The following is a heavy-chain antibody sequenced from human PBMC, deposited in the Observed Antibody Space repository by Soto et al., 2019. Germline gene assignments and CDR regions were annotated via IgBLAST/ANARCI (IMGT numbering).Heavy chain of an antibody. CDR2: IYPGDSDT. CDR3: ARFGYCSSTSCRRYYYYYGMDV. Sequence: PGESLKISCKGSGYSFTSYWIGWVRQMPGKGLEWMGIIYPGDSDTRYSPSFQGQVTISADKSISTAYLQWSSLKASDTAMYYCARFGYCSSTSCRRYYYYYGMDVWGQGTTVTVFS. V-gene: IGHV5-51*01. J-gene: IGHJ6*02. CDR1: GYSFTSYW. D-gene: IGHD2-2*03.